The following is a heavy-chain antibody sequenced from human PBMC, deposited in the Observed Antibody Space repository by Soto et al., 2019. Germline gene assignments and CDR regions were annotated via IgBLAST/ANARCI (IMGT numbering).Heavy chain of an antibody. CDR1: GFTFSSYS. V-gene: IGHV3-48*03. CDR2: IFTTGTTM. D-gene: IGHD3-9*01. Sequence: GGSLRLSCVASGFTFSSYSIVWVRQAPGKGLEWVSYIFTTGTTMYYADSVKGRFTVSRDNAKNSVFLVLNSLRAEDTAVYYCARDKDWAFDSWGQGTLVTVSS. CDR3: ARDKDWAFDS. J-gene: IGHJ4*02.